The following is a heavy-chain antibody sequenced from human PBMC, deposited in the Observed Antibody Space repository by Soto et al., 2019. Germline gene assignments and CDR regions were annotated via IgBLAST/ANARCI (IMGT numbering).Heavy chain of an antibody. D-gene: IGHD2-15*01. J-gene: IGHJ6*03. CDR1: GFTFSSYG. Sequence: GGSLRLSCAASGFTFSSYGMHWVRQAPGKGLEWVAVISYDGSNKYYADSVKGRFTISRDNSKNTLYLQMNSLRAEDTAVYYCAKEEGYCSGGSCYSSDYYMDVWGKGTTVTVSS. V-gene: IGHV3-30*18. CDR3: AKEEGYCSGGSCYSSDYYMDV. CDR2: ISYDGSNK.